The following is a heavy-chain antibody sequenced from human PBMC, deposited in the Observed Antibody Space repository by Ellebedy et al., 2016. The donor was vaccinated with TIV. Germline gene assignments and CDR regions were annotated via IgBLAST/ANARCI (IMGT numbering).Heavy chain of an antibody. D-gene: IGHD3-22*01. Sequence: PGGSLRLSCAASGFTFSSYSMNWVRQAPGKGLEWVSGISGSGDSTSYADSVKGRFTISRDNSKNTLYLQMSGLGAEDTAVYYCARDPPILIMLVVADYWGQGTLVTVSS. J-gene: IGHJ4*02. CDR1: GFTFSSYS. CDR3: ARDPPILIMLVVADY. V-gene: IGHV3-23*01. CDR2: ISGSGDST.